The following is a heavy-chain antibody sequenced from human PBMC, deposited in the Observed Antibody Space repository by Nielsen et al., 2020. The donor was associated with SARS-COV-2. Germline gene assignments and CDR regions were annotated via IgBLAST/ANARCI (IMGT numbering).Heavy chain of an antibody. CDR1: GYSFTNNV. CDR2: INTNTGNP. CDR3: TLLQEHL. Sequence: ASVKVSCKTSGYSFTNNVISWVRQAPGQGLEWMGWINTNTGNPTYAQGFTGRFVFSLDTSVSTAYLQISSLHQGPIGLPPGTLLQEHLWG. V-gene: IGHV7-4-1*02. J-gene: IGHJ6*01.